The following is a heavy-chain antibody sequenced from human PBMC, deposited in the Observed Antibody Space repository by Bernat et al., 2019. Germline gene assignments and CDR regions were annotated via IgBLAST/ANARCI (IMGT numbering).Heavy chain of an antibody. V-gene: IGHV4-38-2*02. Sequence: QVQLQESGPGLVKPSETLSLTCAVSGYSISSGYYWGWIRQPPGKGLEWIGSIYHSGSTYYNPSLKSRVTISVDTSKNQFSLKLSSVTAADTAVYYCAREYGAGGAFDIWGQGQWSPSLQ. CDR2: IYHSGST. CDR1: GYSISSGYY. CDR3: AREYGAGGAFDI. D-gene: IGHD4-17*01. J-gene: IGHJ3*02.